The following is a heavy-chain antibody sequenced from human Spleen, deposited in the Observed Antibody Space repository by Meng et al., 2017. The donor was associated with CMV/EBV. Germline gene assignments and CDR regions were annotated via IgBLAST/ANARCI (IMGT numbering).Heavy chain of an antibody. Sequence: GESLKISCAASGFTCSSFAMNWVRQAPGKGLEWVSIICRGGSSTYCADSVKGRFTISRDNAKNTVHLQMNSLGVDDTAVYYCARDGGSTFFDYWGQGVLVTVSS. D-gene: IGHD3-16*01. CDR2: ICRGGSST. CDR1: GFTCSSFA. CDR3: ARDGGSTFFDY. V-gene: IGHV3-23*03. J-gene: IGHJ4*01.